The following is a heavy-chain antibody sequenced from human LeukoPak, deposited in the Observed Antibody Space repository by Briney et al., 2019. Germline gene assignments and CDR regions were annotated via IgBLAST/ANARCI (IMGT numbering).Heavy chain of an antibody. D-gene: IGHD3-3*01. Sequence: SETLSLTCTVSGDSISRSDYYWGWIRQPPGKGLEWIGTIYYSGNTYCNPSLKSRLTISVDTSKSQFSLKLSSVTAADTAVYYCARHFWSGSLWFDPWGQGTLVTVSS. CDR1: GDSISRSDYY. J-gene: IGHJ5*02. CDR3: ARHFWSGSLWFDP. CDR2: IYYSGNT. V-gene: IGHV4-39*01.